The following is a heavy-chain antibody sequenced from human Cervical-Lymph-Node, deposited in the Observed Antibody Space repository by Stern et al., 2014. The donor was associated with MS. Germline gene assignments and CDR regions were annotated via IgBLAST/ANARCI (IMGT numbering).Heavy chain of an antibody. CDR1: GFTFGSYW. CDR3: ARNAGGRDGYNY. V-gene: IGHV3-7*01. D-gene: IGHD5-24*01. CDR2: IKQDGSEK. Sequence: EVQLVESGGGLVQPGGSLRLSCAASGFTFGSYWMTWVRQAPGRGLEWVANIKQDGSEKYYVDSVKSRFTITRDNAKNSLYLQMNSLRAEDTAVYYCARNAGGRDGYNYWGQGTLVTVSS. J-gene: IGHJ4*02.